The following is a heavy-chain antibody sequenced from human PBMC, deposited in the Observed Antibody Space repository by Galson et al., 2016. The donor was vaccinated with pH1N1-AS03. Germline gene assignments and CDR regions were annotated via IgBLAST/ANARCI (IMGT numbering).Heavy chain of an antibody. V-gene: IGHV4-30-2*01. D-gene: IGHD5-18*01. CDR1: GGSISSGGYS. J-gene: IGHJ6*02. CDR3: ARDVLPYSLGLDV. CDR2: IYHTGST. Sequence: TLSLTCAVSGGSISSGGYSWGWIPQPPGKGLGWIGYIYHTGSTYYNPSLKSRVTISVDRSKNHFSLKLTSVTAADKAVYYWARDVLPYSLGLDVWGQGTTVTVSS.